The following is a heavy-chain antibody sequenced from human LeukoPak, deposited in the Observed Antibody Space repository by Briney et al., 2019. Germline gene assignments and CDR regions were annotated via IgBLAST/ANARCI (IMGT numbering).Heavy chain of an antibody. CDR3: ARYYGDYQNWFDP. CDR1: GGSISSGGYY. D-gene: IGHD4-17*01. Sequence: SETLSLTCTVSGGSISSGGYYWSWIRQHPGKGLEWIGYIYYSGSTYYNPSLKSRVTISVDTSKNQFSLKLSSVTAADTAVYYCARYYGDYQNWFDPLGPGNPGHRLL. V-gene: IGHV4-31*03. CDR2: IYYSGST. J-gene: IGHJ5*02.